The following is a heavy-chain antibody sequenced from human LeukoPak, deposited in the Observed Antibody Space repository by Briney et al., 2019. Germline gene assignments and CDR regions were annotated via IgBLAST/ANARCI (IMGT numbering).Heavy chain of an antibody. Sequence: SETLSLTCTVSGGSISSYYWSWIRQPPGKGLEWIGYVHYSGSSNYNPSLKSRVTISIDTSKNQFSLKLSSVTAADTAVYYCARGAVAGKMSWFDPWGQGTLVTVSS. CDR3: ARGAVAGKMSWFDP. CDR2: VHYSGSS. J-gene: IGHJ5*02. D-gene: IGHD6-19*01. V-gene: IGHV4-59*01. CDR1: GGSISSYY.